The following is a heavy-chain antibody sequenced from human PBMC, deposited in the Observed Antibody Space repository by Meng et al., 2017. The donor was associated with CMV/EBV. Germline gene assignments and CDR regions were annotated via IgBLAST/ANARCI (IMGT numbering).Heavy chain of an antibody. J-gene: IGHJ6*02. CDR3: ARRNGVPRVFWSYYGMDV. CDR2: LYYGGNT. V-gene: IGHV4-39*07. D-gene: IGHD3-3*01. Sequence: SETLSLTCTVSGGSISSSNSYWGWIRQPPGKGLEWLGTLYYGGNTYYNPSLKSRVTISVDTSKNQFSLKLSSVTAADTAVYYCARRNGVPRVFWSYYGMDVWGQGTTVTVSS. CDR1: GGSISSSNSY.